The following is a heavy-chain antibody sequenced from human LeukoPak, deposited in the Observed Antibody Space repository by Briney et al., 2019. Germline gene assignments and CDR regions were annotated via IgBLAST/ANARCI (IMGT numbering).Heavy chain of an antibody. CDR2: ISGSGGST. Sequence: GGSLRLSCAASGFTFSSYAMSWVRQAPGKGLEWVSAISGSGGSTYYADSVKGRFTISRDNSKNTLYLQMNSLRAEDTAVYYCASHPTSDYGDYGYFGYWGQGTLVTVSS. V-gene: IGHV3-23*01. D-gene: IGHD4-17*01. CDR3: ASHPTSDYGDYGYFGY. CDR1: GFTFSSYA. J-gene: IGHJ4*02.